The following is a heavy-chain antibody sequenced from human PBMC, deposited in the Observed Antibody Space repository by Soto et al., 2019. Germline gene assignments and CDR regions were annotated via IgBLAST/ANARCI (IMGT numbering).Heavy chain of an antibody. J-gene: IGHJ3*02. D-gene: IGHD2-15*01. V-gene: IGHV3-72*01. Sequence: GGSLRLSCAASGFTFSDHYMDWVRQAPGKGLEWVGRTRNKANSYTTEYAASVKGRFTISRDDSKNSLYLQMNSLKTEDTAVYYCATLITVGYCSGGSCHAGLIWGQGTMVTVSS. CDR2: TRNKANSYTT. CDR3: ATLITVGYCSGGSCHAGLI. CDR1: GFTFSDHY.